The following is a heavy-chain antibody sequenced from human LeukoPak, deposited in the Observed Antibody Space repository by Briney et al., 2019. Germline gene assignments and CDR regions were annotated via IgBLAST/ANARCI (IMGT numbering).Heavy chain of an antibody. CDR1: GFTFSNYA. V-gene: IGHV3-23*01. CDR3: AKVVLGPTYYFDY. Sequence: GGSLRLSCAASGFTFSNYAMTWVRQAPGKGLEWVSSVSDSPDRTYYADSVKGRFTISRDNSKNTLFLLMNSLRAEDTALYFCAKVVLGPTYYFDYWGQGTLVTVSS. CDR2: VSDSPDRT. D-gene: IGHD2-8*02. J-gene: IGHJ4*02.